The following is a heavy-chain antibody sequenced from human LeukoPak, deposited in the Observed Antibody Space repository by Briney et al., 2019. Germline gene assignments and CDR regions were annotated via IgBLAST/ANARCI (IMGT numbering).Heavy chain of an antibody. J-gene: IGHJ4*02. CDR1: GYTFTGYY. D-gene: IGHD2-2*01. CDR3: ARSLRRHCSSTSCYYFDY. V-gene: IGHV1-69*02. CDR2: IIPILGIA. Sequence: ASVKVSCKASGYTFTGYYMHWVRQAPGQGLEWMGRIIPILGIANYAQKFQGRVTITADKSTSTAYMELSSLRSEDTAVYYCARSLRRHCSSTSCYYFDYWGQGTLVTVSS.